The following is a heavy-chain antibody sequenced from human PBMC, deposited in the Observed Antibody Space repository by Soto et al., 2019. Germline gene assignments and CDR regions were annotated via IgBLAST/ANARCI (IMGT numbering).Heavy chain of an antibody. CDR1: GYTFTSYG. V-gene: IGHV1-18*01. CDR3: ARDRSIAAPTARRYGMDV. Sequence: QVQLVQSGAEVKKPGASVKVSCKASGYTFTSYGISWVRQAPGQGLEWMGWISAYNGNTNYAQKLQGRVTMTTDTATSTAYMELRSLRADDTAVYYCARDRSIAAPTARRYGMDVWGQGTTVTVSS. D-gene: IGHD6-6*01. CDR2: ISAYNGNT. J-gene: IGHJ6*02.